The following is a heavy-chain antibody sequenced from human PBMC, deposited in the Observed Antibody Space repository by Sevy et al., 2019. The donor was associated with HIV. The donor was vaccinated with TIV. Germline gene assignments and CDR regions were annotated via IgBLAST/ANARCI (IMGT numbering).Heavy chain of an antibody. V-gene: IGHV3-30-3*01. CDR3: ARDIVPPGMSVTIFGGAGNWFDP. CDR1: GFTFNIYT. J-gene: IGHJ5*02. D-gene: IGHD3-3*01. Sequence: GGSLRLSCAASGFTFNIYTLHWVRQAPGKGLEWVAVILYDGGNKYYADSVKGRFTISRDNSKNRLYLQMNSLRTEDTAVYYCARDIVPPGMSVTIFGGAGNWFDPWGQGTLVTVSS. CDR2: ILYDGGNK.